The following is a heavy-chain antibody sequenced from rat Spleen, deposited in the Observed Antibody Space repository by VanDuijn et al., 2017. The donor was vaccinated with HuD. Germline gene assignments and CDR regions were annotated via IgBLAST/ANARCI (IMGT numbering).Heavy chain of an antibody. J-gene: IGHJ3*01. D-gene: IGHD1-5*01. CDR1: GFSLTSYH. CDR3: GRDEYRNNWGFAY. CDR2: IWIDGNT. V-gene: IGHV2-43*01. Sequence: QVQLKESGPGLVQPSQTLSLTCTVSGFSLTSYHISWVRQPPGKGLEWLGVIWIDGNTGYTSFLKSRLSISRDTSKNQVFLKMNSLQTEDTAIYFCGRDEYRNNWGFAYWGQGTLVTVSS.